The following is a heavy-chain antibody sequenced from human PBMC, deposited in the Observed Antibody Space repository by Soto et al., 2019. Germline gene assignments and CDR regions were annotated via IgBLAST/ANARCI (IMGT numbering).Heavy chain of an antibody. Sequence: GSLRLSCVVSGFTVSGNYMNWVRQAPGKGLEWVSVIYSGGSPYYADSVKGRFTVSRDNSRNTVYLQMNSLRAEDTAVYYCARDQRRYFDYWGQGILVTVSS. CDR1: GFTVSGNY. CDR2: IYSGGSP. CDR3: ARDQRRYFDY. J-gene: IGHJ4*02. V-gene: IGHV3-53*01.